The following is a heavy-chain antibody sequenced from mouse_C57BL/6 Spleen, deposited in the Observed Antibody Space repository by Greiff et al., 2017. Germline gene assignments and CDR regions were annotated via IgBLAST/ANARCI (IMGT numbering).Heavy chain of an antibody. CDR3: APYSFDY. V-gene: IGHV1-82*01. CDR2: IYPGDGDT. CDR1: GYAFSSSW. J-gene: IGHJ2*01. D-gene: IGHD2-10*01. Sequence: VQGVESGPELVKPGASVKISCKASGYAFSSSWMNWVKQRPGKGLEWIGRIYPGDGDTNYNGKFKGKATLTADKSSSTAYMQLSSLTSEDSAVYFCAPYSFDYWGQGTTLTVSS.